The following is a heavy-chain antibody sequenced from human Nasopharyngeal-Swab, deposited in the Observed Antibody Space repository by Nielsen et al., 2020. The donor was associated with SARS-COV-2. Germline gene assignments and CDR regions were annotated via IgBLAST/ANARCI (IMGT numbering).Heavy chain of an antibody. Sequence: GESLKISCAASGFTFSDYYMSWIRQAPGQGLEWVSYISSSGSTIYYADSVKGRFTISRDNAKNSLYLQMNSLRAEDTAVYYCARDQRDYGDYKSYYYYYGMDVWGQGTTVTVSS. CDR2: ISSSGSTI. CDR3: ARDQRDYGDYKSYYYYYGMDV. CDR1: GFTFSDYY. D-gene: IGHD4-17*01. J-gene: IGHJ6*02. V-gene: IGHV3-11*04.